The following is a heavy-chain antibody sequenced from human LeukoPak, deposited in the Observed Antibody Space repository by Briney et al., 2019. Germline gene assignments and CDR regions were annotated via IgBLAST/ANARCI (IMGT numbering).Heavy chain of an antibody. CDR3: TRGGLEDGDYIFDY. CDR1: GFTFSDFA. J-gene: IGHJ4*02. D-gene: IGHD4-17*01. Sequence: QPGRSLRLSCTASGFTFSDFAMNWVRQAPGKGLEWVGFIRSKAYGGTTEYAASVKGRFTISRDDSKSIAYLQMISLKSVDAAVYYCTRGGLEDGDYIFDYWGQGTRVTVSS. CDR2: IRSKAYGGTT. V-gene: IGHV3-49*04.